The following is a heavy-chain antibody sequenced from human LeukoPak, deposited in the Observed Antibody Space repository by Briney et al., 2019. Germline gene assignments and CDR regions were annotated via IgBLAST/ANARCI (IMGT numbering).Heavy chain of an antibody. CDR3: ARDATFLARAFDI. V-gene: IGHV4-34*01. CDR1: GGSFSGYY. J-gene: IGHJ3*02. Sequence: SEALSLTCAVYGGSFSGYYWSWIRQPPGKGLEWIGEINHSGSTNYNPSLKSRVTISVDTSKNQFSLKLSSVTAADTAVYYCARDATFLARAFDIWGQGTLVTVSS. CDR2: INHSGST. D-gene: IGHD2/OR15-2a*01.